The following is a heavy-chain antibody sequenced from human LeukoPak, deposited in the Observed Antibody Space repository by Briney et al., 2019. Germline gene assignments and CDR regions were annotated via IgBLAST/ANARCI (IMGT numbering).Heavy chain of an antibody. CDR2: ISLSDSI. Sequence: GGSLRLSCAASGFTFSSYGMSWVRQAPGKGLEWVSVISLSDSIFYADSVKGRFTISRDNSKSTVHLQMNSLRVDDTAVYYRVKVATPNTLDAFDIWGQGTMVTVSS. CDR1: GFTFSSYG. J-gene: IGHJ3*02. D-gene: IGHD1/OR15-1a*01. V-gene: IGHV3-23*01. CDR3: VKVATPNTLDAFDI.